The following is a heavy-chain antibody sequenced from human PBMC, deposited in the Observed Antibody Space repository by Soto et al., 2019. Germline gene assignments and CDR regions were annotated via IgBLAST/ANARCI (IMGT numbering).Heavy chain of an antibody. V-gene: IGHV4-39*01. J-gene: IGHJ6*02. CDR2: IYYSGST. CDR1: GGSISSSSYY. CDR3: ARHEYYDILTGSYYYYGMDV. Sequence: SETLSLTCTVSGGSISSSSYYWGWIRQPPGKGLEWIGSIYYSGSTYYNPSLKSRVTISVDTSKNQFSLKLSSVTAADTAVYYCARHEYYDILTGSYYYYGMDVWGQGTTVTVSS. D-gene: IGHD3-9*01.